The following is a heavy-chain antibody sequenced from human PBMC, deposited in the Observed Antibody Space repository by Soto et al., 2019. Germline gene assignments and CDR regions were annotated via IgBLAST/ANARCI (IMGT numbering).Heavy chain of an antibody. J-gene: IGHJ2*01. CDR1: GYSFTIYW. CDR2: IYPGDSDT. Sequence: PGESLKISCKGSGYSFTIYWIGWVLQMPGKGLEWMGIIYPGDSDTRYSPSFQGQVTISADKSISTAYLQWSSLKASDTAMYYCASQYYYDSSGYYGWYFDLWGRGTLVTVSS. D-gene: IGHD3-22*01. CDR3: ASQYYYDSSGYYGWYFDL. V-gene: IGHV5-51*01.